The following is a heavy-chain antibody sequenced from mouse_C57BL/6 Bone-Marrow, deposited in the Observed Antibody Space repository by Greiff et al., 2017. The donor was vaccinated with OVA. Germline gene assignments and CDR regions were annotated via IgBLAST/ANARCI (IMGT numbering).Heavy chain of an antibody. D-gene: IGHD2-2*01. CDR3: ARSEWLPFAY. CDR2: INPNNGGT. CDR1: GYTFTDYN. V-gene: IGHV1-18*01. J-gene: IGHJ3*01. Sequence: VQLKQSGPELVKPGASVKIPCKASGYTFTDYNMDWVKQSHGKSLEWIGDINPNNGGTIYNQKFKGKATLTVDKSSSTAYMELRSLTSEDTAVYYCARSEWLPFAYWGQGTLVTVSA.